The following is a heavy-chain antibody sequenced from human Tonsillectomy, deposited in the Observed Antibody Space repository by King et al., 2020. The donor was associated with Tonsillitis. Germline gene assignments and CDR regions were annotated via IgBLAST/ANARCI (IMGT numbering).Heavy chain of an antibody. V-gene: IGHV3-30-3*01. D-gene: IGHD3-3*01. CDR3: ARDINDFWSGSIGWFDP. CDR2: ISYDGSNK. CDR1: GFTFSSYA. Sequence: VQLVESGGGVVQPGRSLRLSCAASGFTFSSYAMHWVRQAPGKGLEGVAVISYDGSNKYYADSVKGRFTISRDNSKNTLYLQMNSLRAEDTAVYYCARDINDFWSGSIGWFDPWGQGTLVTVSS. J-gene: IGHJ5*02.